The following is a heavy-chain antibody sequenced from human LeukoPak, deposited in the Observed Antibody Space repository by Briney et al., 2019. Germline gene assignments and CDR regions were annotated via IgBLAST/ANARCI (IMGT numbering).Heavy chain of an antibody. CDR1: GYTFTSYG. D-gene: IGHD3-3*01. CDR3: AREESDYDFWSGGDF. Sequence: ASVRVSCKASGYTFTSYGISWVRQAPGQGLEWMGWISAYNGNTNYAQKLQGRVTMTTDTSTSTAYMELRSLRSDDTAVYDCAREESDYDFWSGGDFWGQGTLVTVSS. V-gene: IGHV1-18*01. J-gene: IGHJ4*02. CDR2: ISAYNGNT.